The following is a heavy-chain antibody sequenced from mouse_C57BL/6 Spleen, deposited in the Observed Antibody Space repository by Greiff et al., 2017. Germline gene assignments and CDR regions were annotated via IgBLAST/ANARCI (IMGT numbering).Heavy chain of an antibody. CDR3: AREETIVTTGGYYLDY. J-gene: IGHJ2*01. CDR2: IDPANGNT. Sequence: VQLQQSVAELVRPGASVKLSCTASGFNIKNTYMHWVKQRPEQGLEWIGRIDPANGNTKYAPKFPGKATITADTSSNTAYLQLSSLTSEDTAIYYGAREETIVTTGGYYLDYWGQGTTLTVSS. D-gene: IGHD2-5*01. V-gene: IGHV14-3*01. CDR1: GFNIKNTY.